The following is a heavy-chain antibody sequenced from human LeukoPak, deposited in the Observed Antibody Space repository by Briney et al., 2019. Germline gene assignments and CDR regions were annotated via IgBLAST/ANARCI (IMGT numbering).Heavy chain of an antibody. Sequence: ASVKVSCKASGYIFTDYYIHWVRPAPGQGLEWMGWINPHSGGTNYAQNFQGRVTMTRDTSITTVDMELRSLRSDDTAVYYCARVRYSSSWYSFDYWGQGTLVTVSS. D-gene: IGHD6-13*01. CDR2: INPHSGGT. CDR3: ARVRYSSSWYSFDY. CDR1: GYIFTDYY. V-gene: IGHV1-2*02. J-gene: IGHJ4*02.